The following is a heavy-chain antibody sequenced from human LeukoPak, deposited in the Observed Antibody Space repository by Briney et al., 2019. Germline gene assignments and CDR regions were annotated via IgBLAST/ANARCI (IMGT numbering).Heavy chain of an antibody. CDR1: GGSIISSY. CDR3: ARVKLPAPSVGFSYYFMDV. V-gene: IGHV4-4*07. Sequence: SETLSLTCTVSGGSIISSYWTWIRQPAGEGLEWIGRISTSGSTNYNPSLKGRVSMSVDTSKNQFSPSLSSVTAADTAIYYCARVKLPAPSVGFSYYFMDVWGKGTTVTVSS. D-gene: IGHD2-2*01. J-gene: IGHJ6*03. CDR2: ISTSGST.